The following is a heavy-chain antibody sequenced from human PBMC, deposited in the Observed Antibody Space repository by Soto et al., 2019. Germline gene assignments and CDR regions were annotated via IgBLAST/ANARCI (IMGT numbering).Heavy chain of an antibody. D-gene: IGHD3-22*01. V-gene: IGHV3-21*01. CDR3: AVWVDYYDSSGYYQPRYYYYGMDV. Sequence: PGGSLRLSCAASGFTFSSYSMNWVRQAPGKGLEWVSSISSSSSYIYYADSVKGRFTISRDNAKNSLYLQMNSLRAEDTAVYYCAVWVDYYDSSGYYQPRYYYYGMDVWGQGTTVTVSS. CDR2: ISSSSSYI. CDR1: GFTFSSYS. J-gene: IGHJ6*02.